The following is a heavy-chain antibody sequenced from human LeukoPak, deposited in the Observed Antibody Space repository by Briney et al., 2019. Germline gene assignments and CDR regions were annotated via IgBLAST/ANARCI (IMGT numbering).Heavy chain of an antibody. J-gene: IGHJ6*03. Sequence: PGGSLRLSCAASGFTFDDYGMSWVRQAPGKGLEWVSGINWNGGSTGYADSVKGRFTISSDNAKNTLYLQMNSLRAEDTAVYYCARGALGGVRYYYYYYYMDVWGKGTTVTVSS. CDR2: INWNGGST. D-gene: IGHD3-10*02. V-gene: IGHV3-20*04. CDR3: ARGALGGVRYYYYYYYMDV. CDR1: GFTFDDYG.